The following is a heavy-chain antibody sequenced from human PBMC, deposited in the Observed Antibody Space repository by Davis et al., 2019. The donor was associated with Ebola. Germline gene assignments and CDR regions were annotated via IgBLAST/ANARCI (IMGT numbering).Heavy chain of an antibody. J-gene: IGHJ4*02. V-gene: IGHV5-51*01. CDR1: GYSFTSYW. Sequence: GESLKISCKASGYSFTSYWIGWVRQMPGKGLEWMGIIFPGDSDTRYSPSFQGQVTISADKSISTAYLQWNSLKASDSAMYYCARGTDGYNPGGYFDSWGQGTLVTVSS. D-gene: IGHD5-24*01. CDR2: IFPGDSDT. CDR3: ARGTDGYNPGGYFDS.